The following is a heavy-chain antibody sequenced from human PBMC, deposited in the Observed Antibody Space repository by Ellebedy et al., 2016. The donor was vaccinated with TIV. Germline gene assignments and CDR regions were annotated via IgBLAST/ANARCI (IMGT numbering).Heavy chain of an antibody. D-gene: IGHD6-19*01. V-gene: IGHV3-9*01. CDR3: AKDLRRGIAVGGTFYY. Sequence: SLKISCAASGFTFDDYAMHWVRQAPGKGLEWVSGISWNSGSIGYADSVKGRFTISRDNAKNSLYLQMNSLRAEDTALYYCAKDLRRGIAVGGTFYYWGQGTLVTVS. CDR1: GFTFDDYA. CDR2: ISWNSGSI. J-gene: IGHJ4*02.